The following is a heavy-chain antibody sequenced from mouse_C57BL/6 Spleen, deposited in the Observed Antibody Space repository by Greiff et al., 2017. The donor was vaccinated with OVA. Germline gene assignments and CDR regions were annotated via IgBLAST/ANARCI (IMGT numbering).Heavy chain of an antibody. J-gene: IGHJ3*01. CDR3: AREDDYDASRWFAY. CDR2: INPNNGGT. D-gene: IGHD2-4*01. CDR1: GYTFTDYY. V-gene: IGHV1-26*01. Sequence: EVQLQQSGPELVKPGASVKISCKASGYTFTDYYMNWVKQSHGKSLEWIGDINPNNGGTSYNQKFKGKATLTVDKSSSTAYMELRSLTSEDSAVYYCAREDDYDASRWFAYWGQGTLVTVSA.